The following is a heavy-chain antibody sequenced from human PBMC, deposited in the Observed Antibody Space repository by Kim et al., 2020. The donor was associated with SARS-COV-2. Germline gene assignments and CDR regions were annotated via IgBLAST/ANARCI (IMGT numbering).Heavy chain of an antibody. CDR3: ARLPARQTNGDFVWLAP. CDR1: GYIFANYW. Sequence: GESLKISCKGSGYIFANYWIAWVRQMPGKGLEWMGIIYPGDSDTRYSPTFQGQVTISVDESISTAYLHWTTLRASDSALDFCARLPARQTNGDFVWLAPWGQGTLVTVS. V-gene: IGHV5-51*01. J-gene: IGHJ5*02. D-gene: IGHD4-17*01. CDR2: IYPGDSDT.